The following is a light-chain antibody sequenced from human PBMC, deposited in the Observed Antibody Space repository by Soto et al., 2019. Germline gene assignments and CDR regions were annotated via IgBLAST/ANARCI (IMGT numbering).Light chain of an antibody. J-gene: IGKJ1*01. CDR1: RGISSY. CDR3: QQYGSSPPT. CDR2: GAS. V-gene: IGKV3-20*01. Sequence: LTQSPSSLSASVGDRVTITCQASRGISSYLAWYQQKPGQAPRLLIYGASSRATGIPDRFSGSGSGTDFTLTISRLEPEDFAVYYCQQYGSSPPTFGQGTKVDI.